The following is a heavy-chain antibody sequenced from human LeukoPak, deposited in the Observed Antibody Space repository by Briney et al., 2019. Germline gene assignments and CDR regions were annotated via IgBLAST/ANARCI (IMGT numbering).Heavy chain of an antibody. V-gene: IGHV1-46*01. J-gene: IGHJ4*02. Sequence: ASVKASCKASGYTFTSYYMHWVRQAPGQGLEWMGIINPSGGSTSYAQKFQGRVTMTRDTSTSTVYMELSSLRSEDTAVYYCARDSRAARPLGYFDYWGQGTLVTVSS. CDR2: INPSGGST. D-gene: IGHD6-6*01. CDR3: ARDSRAARPLGYFDY. CDR1: GYTFTSYY.